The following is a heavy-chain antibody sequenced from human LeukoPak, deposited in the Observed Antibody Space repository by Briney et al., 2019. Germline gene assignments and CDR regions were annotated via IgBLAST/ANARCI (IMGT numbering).Heavy chain of an antibody. CDR3: ARGEFSGLDY. J-gene: IGHJ4*01. V-gene: IGHV3-30-3*01. CDR2: ILYDGSNE. D-gene: IGHD5-12*01. Sequence: GRSLRLSCAASGFTFSTYAMHWVRQAPGKGLGWVAVILYDGSNEHYTDSVRGRFTISRDNPKNTLWLQMNSLTADDTAVYYCARGEFSGLDYWGQGTLVTVSS. CDR1: GFTFSTYA.